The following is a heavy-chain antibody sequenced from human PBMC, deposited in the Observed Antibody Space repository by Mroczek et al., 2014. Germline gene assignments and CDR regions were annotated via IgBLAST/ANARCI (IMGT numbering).Heavy chain of an antibody. D-gene: IGHD6-13*01. Sequence: QVQLVQSGGGVVQPGRSLRLSCAASGFTFSSYGMHWVRQAPGKGLEWVAVIWYDGSNKYYADSVKGRFTISRDNSKNTLYLQMNSLRAEDTAVYYCARGTGYSSSWYLNWFDPWGQGTLVTVSS. CDR3: ARGTGYSSSWYLNWFDP. J-gene: IGHJ5*02. CDR2: IWYDGSNK. CDR1: GFTFSSYG. V-gene: IGHV3-33*01.